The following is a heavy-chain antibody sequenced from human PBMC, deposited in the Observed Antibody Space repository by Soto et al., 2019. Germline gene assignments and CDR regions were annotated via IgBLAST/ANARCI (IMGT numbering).Heavy chain of an antibody. CDR2: IKGETDGGTA. V-gene: IGHV3-15*01. J-gene: IGHJ4*02. CDR1: GFTFTNAW. D-gene: IGHD2-15*01. CDR3: YSFYEHGGFNSQSLDY. Sequence: PGGSLRLSCAVSGFTFTNAWMSWVRQAPGKGLEWVGRIKGETDGGTADYAAPVKGRFTISRDDSKTTLYLQMNSLKTEDTAVYYCYSFYEHGGFNSQSLDYWGQGTQVTVSS.